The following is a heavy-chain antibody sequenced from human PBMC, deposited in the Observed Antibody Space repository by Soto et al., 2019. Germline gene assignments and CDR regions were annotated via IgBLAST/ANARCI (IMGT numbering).Heavy chain of an antibody. Sequence: EVQLVESGGGLVKPGGSLRLSCAASGFTFSNYSMNWVRQAPGQGLEWVSSISSSSSYIYYADSVKGRFTISRDNAKNSLYLQINSLRAEDTAVYYCARDRTKDYGDYGSYIDYWGQGTLVTVSS. CDR1: GFTFSNYS. J-gene: IGHJ4*02. V-gene: IGHV3-21*01. CDR3: ARDRTKDYGDYGSYIDY. D-gene: IGHD4-17*01. CDR2: ISSSSSYI.